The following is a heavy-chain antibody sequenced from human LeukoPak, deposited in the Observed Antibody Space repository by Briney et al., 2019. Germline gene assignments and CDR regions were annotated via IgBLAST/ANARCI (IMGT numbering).Heavy chain of an antibody. J-gene: IGHJ4*02. CDR1: GFTFGDYA. V-gene: IGHV3-49*03. CDR3: TRSGFFFGVVIPYYFDY. Sequence: GGPLRLSCTASGFTFGDYAMSWFRQAPGKGLGWVGFIRSKAYGGTTEYAASVKGRFTISRDDSKSIAYLQMNSLKTEDTAVYYCTRSGFFFGVVIPYYFDYWGQGTLVTVSS. D-gene: IGHD3-3*01. CDR2: IRSKAYGGTT.